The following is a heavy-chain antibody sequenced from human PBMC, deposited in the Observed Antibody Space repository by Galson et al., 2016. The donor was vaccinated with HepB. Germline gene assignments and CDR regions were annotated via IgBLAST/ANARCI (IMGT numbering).Heavy chain of an antibody. CDR3: AKGRLPSRYYCYYYMDV. CDR2: INPTGDTT. Sequence: SLRLSCAASGLTFGNYAMNWVRQAPGKGLEWVSVINPTGDTTYYADSVKGRFTVSSDNSPNTLYLQMSSLGAEDKAIYYCAKGRLPSRYYCYYYMDVWGKGTPVTVSS. V-gene: IGHV3-23*01. D-gene: IGHD5-12*01. J-gene: IGHJ6*03. CDR1: GLTFGNYA.